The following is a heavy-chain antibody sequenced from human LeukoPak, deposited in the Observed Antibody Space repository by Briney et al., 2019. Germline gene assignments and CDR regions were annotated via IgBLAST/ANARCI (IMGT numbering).Heavy chain of an antibody. CDR3: ATLDNSFDH. CDR2: IYYSGST. J-gene: IGHJ5*02. CDR1: GGSISSYY. V-gene: IGHV4-59*03. Sequence: SETLSLTCTVSGGSISSYYWSWIRQPPGKGLEWIGYIYYSGSTNYNPSLKSRVTISVDTSKNQFSLRLTSVTAADTAVYFCATLDNSFDHWGQGTLVTVSS. D-gene: IGHD2/OR15-2a*01.